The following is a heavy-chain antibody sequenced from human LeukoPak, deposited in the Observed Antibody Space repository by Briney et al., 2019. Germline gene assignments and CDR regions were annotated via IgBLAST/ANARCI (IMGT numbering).Heavy chain of an antibody. Sequence: GGSLRLSCAASGFTFSSNAMHWVRQAPGKGLEWVAIISCDGSNKYYADSVKGRFTISRDKSKNTLYLQINSLRGEDTAVYYCAKDLSSGSRRAYWGQGTLVTVSS. V-gene: IGHV3-30*04. CDR1: GFTFSSNA. CDR2: ISCDGSNK. J-gene: IGHJ4*02. D-gene: IGHD6-19*01. CDR3: AKDLSSGSRRAY.